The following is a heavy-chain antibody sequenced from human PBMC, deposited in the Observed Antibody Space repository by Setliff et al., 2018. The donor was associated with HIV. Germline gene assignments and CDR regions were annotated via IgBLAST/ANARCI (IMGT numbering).Heavy chain of an antibody. CDR1: GYSFTNYW. J-gene: IGHJ4*02. D-gene: IGHD2-21*02. CDR3: ARLSVVTATRIYYFDY. Sequence: GESLKISCKGSGYSFTNYWIGWVRQMPGKGLEWMGIIYPGDSDTRYSPSFQGQVTISADKSISTAYLQWSSLKASDTAMYYCARLSVVTATRIYYFDYWGQGTLVT. CDR2: IYPGDSDT. V-gene: IGHV5-51*01.